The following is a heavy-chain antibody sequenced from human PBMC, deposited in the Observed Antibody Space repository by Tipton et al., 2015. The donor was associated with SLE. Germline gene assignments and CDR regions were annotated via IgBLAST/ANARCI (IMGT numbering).Heavy chain of an antibody. D-gene: IGHD2-2*01. J-gene: IGHJ3*02. CDR2: IRRRSSYI. V-gene: IGHV3-21*01. CDR1: EFTFSSYS. CDR3: AREGCSSTSCLRAFDI. Sequence: QLVQSGGGVVQPGGSLRLSCAASEFTFSSYSMNWVRQAPGKGLEGAPSIRRRSSYIYYADSVKGRFTISRDNAKNSLYLQMNSLRAEDTAVYYCAREGCSSTSCLRAFDIWGQGTMVTVSS.